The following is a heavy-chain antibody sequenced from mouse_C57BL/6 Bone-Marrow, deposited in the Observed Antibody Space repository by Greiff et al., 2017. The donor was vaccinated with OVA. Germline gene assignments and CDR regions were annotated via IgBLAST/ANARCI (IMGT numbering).Heavy chain of an antibody. CDR2: IDPSDSYT. CDR3: ARAYYCSSSAWFAY. V-gene: IGHV1-59*01. J-gene: IGHJ3*01. D-gene: IGHD1-1*01. CDR1: GYTFTSYW. Sequence: VQLQQPGAELVRPGTSVKLSCKASGYTFTSYWMHWVKQRPGQGLEWIGVIDPSDSYTNYNQKFKGKAKLTVDTSSSSAYMQLSSLTSEDSAVYYCARAYYCSSSAWFAYWGQGTLVTVSA.